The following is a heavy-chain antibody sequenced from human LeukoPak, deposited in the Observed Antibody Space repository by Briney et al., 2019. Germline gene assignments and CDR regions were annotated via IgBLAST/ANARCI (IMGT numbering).Heavy chain of an antibody. CDR3: ARDPSHYYYMDV. Sequence: ASVKVSCKASGYTFTGYYMHWVRQAPGQGLEWMGWINPNSGGTKYAQKFQGRFTMTRDTSISTAYMDLSSLGSDDTAVYYCARDPSHYYYMDVWGKGTTVTVSS. V-gene: IGHV1-2*02. CDR1: GYTFTGYY. J-gene: IGHJ6*03. CDR2: INPNSGGT.